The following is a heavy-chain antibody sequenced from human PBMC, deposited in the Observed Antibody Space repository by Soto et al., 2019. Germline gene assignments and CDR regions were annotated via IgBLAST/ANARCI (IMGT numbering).Heavy chain of an antibody. Sequence: ASVKVSCKASGYTFATYAISWVRQAPGQGLEWVGWISAYNGNTNYAQKLQGRVTMTTDTSTGTAYMELRSLRSDDTAVYYCARGGASDYYYGMDVWGQGTTVTVSS. CDR3: ARGGASDYYYGMDV. V-gene: IGHV1-18*01. CDR2: ISAYNGNT. J-gene: IGHJ6*02. CDR1: GYTFATYA.